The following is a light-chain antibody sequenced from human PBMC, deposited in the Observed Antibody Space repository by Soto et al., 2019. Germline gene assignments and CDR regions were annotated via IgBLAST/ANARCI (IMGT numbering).Light chain of an antibody. V-gene: IGKV1-5*03. CDR3: QQLNSYPLT. CDR1: QSISSW. Sequence: DVQMTQSPSTLSASVGERVTITCRASQSISSWLAWYQQKPGKAPNLLIYEASSLESGVPSRFSGSGSGTDFTLTISSLQPEDFATYYCQQLNSYPLTFGGGTKVDIK. CDR2: EAS. J-gene: IGKJ4*01.